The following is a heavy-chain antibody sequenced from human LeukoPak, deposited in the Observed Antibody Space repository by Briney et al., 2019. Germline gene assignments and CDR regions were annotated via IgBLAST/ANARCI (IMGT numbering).Heavy chain of an antibody. CDR3: ATGVAAGGSLTG. J-gene: IGHJ4*02. V-gene: IGHV1-24*01. CDR2: FDPEDGET. D-gene: IGHD6-13*01. Sequence: ASVKVSCKVSGYTLTELSMHWVRQAPGKGLEWMGGFDPEDGETIYAQKFQGGVTMTEDTSTDTAYMELSSLRSEDTAVYYCATGVAAGGSLTGWGQGTLVTVSS. CDR1: GYTLTELS.